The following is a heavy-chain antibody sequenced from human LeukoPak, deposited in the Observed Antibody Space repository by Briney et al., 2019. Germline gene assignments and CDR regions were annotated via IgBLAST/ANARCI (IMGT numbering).Heavy chain of an antibody. CDR1: GYSISSGYY. CDR2: IYHSGST. D-gene: IGHD4-11*01. J-gene: IGHJ5*02. Sequence: SETLSLTCAVSGYSISSGYYWGWIRQPPGKGLEWIGSIYHSGSTYYNPSLKSRVTISVGTSKNQFSLKLSSVTAADTAVYYCASISSTVTEVDPWGQGTLVTVSS. V-gene: IGHV4-38-2*01. CDR3: ASISSTVTEVDP.